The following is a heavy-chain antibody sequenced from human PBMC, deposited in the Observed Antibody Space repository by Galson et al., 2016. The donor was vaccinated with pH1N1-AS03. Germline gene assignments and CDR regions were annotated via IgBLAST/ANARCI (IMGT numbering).Heavy chain of an antibody. J-gene: IGHJ6*02. CDR3: ARDPRGPCTSATCPTTYYFGMDV. CDR1: GYIFTGFY. D-gene: IGHD2-2*01. V-gene: IGHV1-2*04. CDR2: INTDSGVT. Sequence: SVKASCKASGYIFTGFYVHWVRQAPGQGLEWMGWINTDSGVTNYAQKFEAWVTMTRDTSVSIAYMELYGLKSDDTAVYYCARDPRGPCTSATCPTTYYFGMDVWGQGTTVIVSS.